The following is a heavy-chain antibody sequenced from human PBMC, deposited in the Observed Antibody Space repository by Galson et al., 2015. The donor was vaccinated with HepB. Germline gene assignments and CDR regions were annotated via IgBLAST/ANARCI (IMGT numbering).Heavy chain of an antibody. J-gene: IGHJ4*02. CDR2: IYPGDSDT. CDR1: GYSFTSYW. Sequence: QSGAEVKKPGESLKISCKGSGYSFTSYWIGWVRQMPGKGLEWMGIIYPGDSDTRYSPSFQGQVTISADKSISTAYLQWSSLKASDTAMYYCARQAEYSSGWYGAFDIWGQGTLVTVSS. V-gene: IGHV5-51*01. CDR3: ARQAEYSSGWYGAFDI. D-gene: IGHD6-19*01.